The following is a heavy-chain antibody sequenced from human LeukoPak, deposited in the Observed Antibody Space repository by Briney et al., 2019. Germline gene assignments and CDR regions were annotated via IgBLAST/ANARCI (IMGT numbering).Heavy chain of an antibody. CDR2: ISGSGGST. V-gene: IGHV3-23*01. CDR3: AKLVGHDYYDSSGYYYGRDQVYFDY. CDR1: GFTFSNFA. Sequence: GGSLRLSCAASGFTFSNFAVTCVRQAPGKGLEWVSAISGSGGSTYYADSVKGRFTISRDNSKNTLYLQMNSLRAEDTAVYYCAKLVGHDYYDSSGYYYGRDQVYFDYWGQGTLVTVSS. J-gene: IGHJ4*02. D-gene: IGHD3-22*01.